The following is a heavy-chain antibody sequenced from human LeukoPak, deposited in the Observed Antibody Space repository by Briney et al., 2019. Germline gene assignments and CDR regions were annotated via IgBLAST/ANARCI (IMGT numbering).Heavy chain of an antibody. D-gene: IGHD3-3*01. V-gene: IGHV3-48*03. CDR1: GFTFSSYE. CDR2: ISSSGSTI. J-gene: IGHJ4*02. CDR3: ARDSRSYDFWSGQGYYFDY. Sequence: GGSLRLSCAASGFTFSSYEMNGVRRAPGKGLEWGSYISSSGSTIYYADSVKGRFTISRDNAKNSLYLQMNSLRAEDTAVYYCARDSRSYDFWSGQGYYFDYWGQGTLVTVSS.